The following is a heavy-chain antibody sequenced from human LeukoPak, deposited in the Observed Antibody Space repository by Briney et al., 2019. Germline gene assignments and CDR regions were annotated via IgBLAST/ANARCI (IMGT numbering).Heavy chain of an antibody. J-gene: IGHJ4*02. Sequence: KSSETLSLTCSVSGYSISTGYYWGWIRQPPGEGLEWIGSIYHSGTTYYNSSLKSRVNISVDTSKNQFSLKLSSVTAADTAVYYCARDVIRGQGTLVTVSS. CDR1: GYSISTGYY. D-gene: IGHD3-16*02. CDR3: ARDVI. V-gene: IGHV4-38-2*02. CDR2: IYHSGTT.